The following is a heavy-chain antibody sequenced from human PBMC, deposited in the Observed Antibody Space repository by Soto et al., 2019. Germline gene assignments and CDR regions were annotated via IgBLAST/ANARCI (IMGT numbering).Heavy chain of an antibody. CDR2: ISSSSSYT. V-gene: IGHV3-11*06. CDR3: AGGLYYDSSGYYSGY. J-gene: IGHJ4*02. D-gene: IGHD3-22*01. Sequence: PGGSLRLSCAASGFTFSDYYMSWIRQAPGKGLEWVSYISSSSSYTNYADSVKGRFTISRDNAKNSLYLQMNSLRAEDTAVYYCAGGLYYDSSGYYSGYGGQGTLVTVSS. CDR1: GFTFSDYY.